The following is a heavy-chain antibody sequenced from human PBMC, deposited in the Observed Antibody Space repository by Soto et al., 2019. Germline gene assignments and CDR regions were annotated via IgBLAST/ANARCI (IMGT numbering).Heavy chain of an antibody. D-gene: IGHD6-19*01. Sequence: SVKVSFTASAGTFSSYAISWVRQAPGQGLEWMGGIIPIFGTANYAQKFQGRVTITADESTSTAYMELSSLRSEDTAVYYCARGLAVAGQNRDYWGQGTLVTVSA. CDR3: ARGLAVAGQNRDY. V-gene: IGHV1-69*13. CDR2: IIPIFGTA. J-gene: IGHJ4*02. CDR1: AGTFSSYA.